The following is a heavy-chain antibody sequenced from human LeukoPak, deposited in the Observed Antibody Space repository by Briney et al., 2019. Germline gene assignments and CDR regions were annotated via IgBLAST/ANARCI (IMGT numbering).Heavy chain of an antibody. Sequence: GRSPRLSCAASGFTFSSYGMHWVRQAPGKGLEWVAVIWYDGSNKYYADSVKGRFTISRDNSKNTLYLQMNSLRAEDTAVYYCARDRGRRYDYVWGSPLGYWGQGTLVTVSS. CDR2: IWYDGSNK. CDR3: ARDRGRRYDYVWGSPLGY. D-gene: IGHD3-16*01. V-gene: IGHV3-33*01. CDR1: GFTFSSYG. J-gene: IGHJ4*02.